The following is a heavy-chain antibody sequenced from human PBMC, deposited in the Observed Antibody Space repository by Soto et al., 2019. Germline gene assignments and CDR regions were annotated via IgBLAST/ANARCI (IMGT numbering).Heavy chain of an antibody. V-gene: IGHV3-33*01. D-gene: IGHD6-19*01. CDR2: IWYDGSKK. Sequence: PGGSLRLSCAASGFTFSTYGMHWVRQAPGKGLEWVTVIWYDGSKKYYADSVKGRFTISRDNSKNTLYLQMNSLRSEDTAVYYCARTLAVAGRNYGMDVWGEGTTVTLSS. CDR3: ARTLAVAGRNYGMDV. CDR1: GFTFSTYG. J-gene: IGHJ6*02.